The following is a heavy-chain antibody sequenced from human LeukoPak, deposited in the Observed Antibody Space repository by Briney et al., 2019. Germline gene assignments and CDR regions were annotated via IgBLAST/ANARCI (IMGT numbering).Heavy chain of an antibody. Sequence: KPGGSLRLSCAASGFTFSNAWMSWVRQAPGKGLEWVGRIKSKTDGGTTDYAAPVKGRFTISRDDSKNTLYLQMNSLKTEDTAAYYCTTGHYDFWSGYHFYYYYGMDVWGQGTTVTVSS. J-gene: IGHJ6*02. V-gene: IGHV3-15*01. CDR3: TTGHYDFWSGYHFYYYYGMDV. D-gene: IGHD3-3*01. CDR1: GFTFSNAW. CDR2: IKSKTDGGTT.